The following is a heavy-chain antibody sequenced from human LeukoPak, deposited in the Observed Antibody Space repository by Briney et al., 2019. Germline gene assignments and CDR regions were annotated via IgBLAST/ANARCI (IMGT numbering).Heavy chain of an antibody. CDR1: GDTLSIYA. D-gene: IGHD2-2*01. Sequence: GGSLRLSCAPPGDTLSIYAISWVREAPGEGLGWVSHLCGSGVPTYYADSVKGRFPIPRDNSKNTLYFKMNSRRPEDTAVYYCAADVTLGYCSNTNCYLDYWGQGTLVTVSS. CDR3: AADVTLGYCSNTNCYLDY. CDR2: LCGSGVPT. V-gene: IGHV3-23*01. J-gene: IGHJ4*02.